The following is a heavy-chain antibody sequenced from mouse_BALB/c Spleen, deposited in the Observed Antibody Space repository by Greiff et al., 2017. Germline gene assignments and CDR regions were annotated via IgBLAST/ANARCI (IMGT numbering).Heavy chain of an antibody. D-gene: IGHD2-1*01. V-gene: IGHV1-18*01. CDR3: ARSGGNYVAWFAY. CDR1: GYTFTEYT. Sequence: EVQRVESGPELVKPGASVKISCKTSGYTFTEYTMHWVKQSHGKSLEWIGGINPNNGGTSYNQKFKGKATLTVDKSSSTAYMELRSLTSEDSAVYYCARSGGNYVAWFAYWGQGTLVTVSA. J-gene: IGHJ3*01. CDR2: INPNNGGT.